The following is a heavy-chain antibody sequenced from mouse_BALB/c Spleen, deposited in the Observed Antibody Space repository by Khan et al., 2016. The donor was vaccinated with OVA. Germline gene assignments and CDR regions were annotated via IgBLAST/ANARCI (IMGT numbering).Heavy chain of an antibody. CDR1: GYSITTNYA. CDR2: ISYSGST. Sequence: EVQLQESGPGLVKPSQSLSLTCTVTGYSITTNYAWDWIRQFPGNKLEWMGYISYSGSTSFNPSLKSRISITRVTSKNQFFLQLNSVTTEDTATYYCERKNYYGYAVDYWGQGTSVTVSS. CDR3: ERKNYYGYAVDY. D-gene: IGHD1-1*01. V-gene: IGHV3-2*02. J-gene: IGHJ4*01.